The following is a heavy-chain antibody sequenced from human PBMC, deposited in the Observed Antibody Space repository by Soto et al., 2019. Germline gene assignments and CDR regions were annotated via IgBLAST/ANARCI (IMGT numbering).Heavy chain of an antibody. D-gene: IGHD6-19*01. V-gene: IGHV5-51*01. CDR3: ARQPIAVAGKYYYYYYGMDV. Sequence: GESLKISCKGSGYSFTNYWIGWVRQMPGKGLEWMGIIYPGDSDTRYSPSFQGQVTISVDKSITTAYLQWSSLKASDTAMYYWARQPIAVAGKYYYYYYGMDVWGQGTTVTVSS. CDR2: IYPGDSDT. CDR1: GYSFTNYW. J-gene: IGHJ6*02.